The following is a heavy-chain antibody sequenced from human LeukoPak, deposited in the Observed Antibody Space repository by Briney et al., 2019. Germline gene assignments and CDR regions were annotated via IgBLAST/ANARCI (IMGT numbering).Heavy chain of an antibody. V-gene: IGHV4-59*01. CDR2: ISYSGST. CDR1: GGSINSYY. CDR3: ARRMYYYDSSGYGGYWLDP. Sequence: SETLSLTCTVSGGSINSYYRSWIRQPPGKGLEWIGYISYSGSTNYNPSLKSRVTISVDTSKNQFSLRLSSVTAADTAVYYCARRMYYYDSSGYGGYWLDPWGQGTLVTVSS. J-gene: IGHJ5*02. D-gene: IGHD3-22*01.